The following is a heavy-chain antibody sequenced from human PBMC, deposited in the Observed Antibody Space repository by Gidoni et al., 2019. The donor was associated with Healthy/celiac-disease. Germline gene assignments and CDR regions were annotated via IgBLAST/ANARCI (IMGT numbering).Heavy chain of an antibody. Sequence: QVQLVESGGGVVQPGRSLRLPCAASGFTFISYGMHWVRQAPGKGLEWVAVIWYDGSNKYYADSVKGRFTISRDNSKNTLYLQMNSLRAEDTAVYYCAILRRGYSYGVDAFDIWGQGTMVTVSP. CDR2: IWYDGSNK. J-gene: IGHJ3*02. V-gene: IGHV3-33*01. CDR1: GFTFISYG. D-gene: IGHD5-18*01. CDR3: AILRRGYSYGVDAFDI.